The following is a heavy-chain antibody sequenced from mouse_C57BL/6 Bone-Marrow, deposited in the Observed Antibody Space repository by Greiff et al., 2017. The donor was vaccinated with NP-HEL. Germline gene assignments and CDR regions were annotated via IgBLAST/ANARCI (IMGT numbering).Heavy chain of an antibody. CDR2: IDPANGNT. CDR1: GFNIKNTY. Sequence: VQLQQSVAELVRPGASVKLSCTASGFNIKNTYMHWVKQRPEQGLEWIGRIDPANGNTKYAPKFQGKATITADTSSNPAYLQLSSLTSEDTAIYSCAREVSYYYGISSGYFDYWGQGTTLTVSS. D-gene: IGHD1-1*01. V-gene: IGHV14-3*01. CDR3: AREVSYYYGISSGYFDY. J-gene: IGHJ2*01.